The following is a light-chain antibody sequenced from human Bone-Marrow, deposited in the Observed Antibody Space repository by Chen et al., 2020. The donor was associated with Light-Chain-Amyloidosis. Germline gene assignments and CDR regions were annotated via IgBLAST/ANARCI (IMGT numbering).Light chain of an antibody. CDR2: EVT. J-gene: IGLJ1*01. CDR1: SSDVGGDNH. CDR3: SSYTITNTLV. Sequence: QSALTQPASVSGSPGQSITISCTGTSSDVGGDNHVSWYQQHPDIAPKLMIYEVTNRPSWVPDRFSGPKSDNTASLTISGLQTEDEADYFCSSYTITNTLVFGSGTRVTVL. V-gene: IGLV2-14*01.